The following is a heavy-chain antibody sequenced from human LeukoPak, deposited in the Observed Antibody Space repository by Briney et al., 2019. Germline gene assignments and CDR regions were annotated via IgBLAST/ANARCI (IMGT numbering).Heavy chain of an antibody. V-gene: IGHV3-23*01. D-gene: IGHD4-17*01. CDR1: GFTFSNYD. CDR2: VSGSGDST. Sequence: PGGSLRLSCAASGFTFSNYDMSWVRQAPGKGLEWVSAVSGSGDSTYYAGSVRGRFTISRDNSKNTVYLQMNSLRAEDTAVYYCAKFWDFGDYAIDYWGQGTLVTVSS. J-gene: IGHJ4*02. CDR3: AKFWDFGDYAIDY.